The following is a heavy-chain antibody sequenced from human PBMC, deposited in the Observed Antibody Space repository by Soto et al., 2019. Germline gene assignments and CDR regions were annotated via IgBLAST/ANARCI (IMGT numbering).Heavy chain of an antibody. Sequence: EVQLLESGGGLVQPGGSLRLSCAGSGFTFSSYAMSWVRQAPGKGLEWVSTITNSGGSTYYADSVKGRFTISRDNSKNTLYLQMGSLRAEDTAIYYCTKALPADSSSSTLFDYWGQGTLVTVSS. CDR2: ITNSGGST. CDR3: TKALPADSSSSTLFDY. V-gene: IGHV3-23*01. D-gene: IGHD6-6*01. J-gene: IGHJ4*02. CDR1: GFTFSSYA.